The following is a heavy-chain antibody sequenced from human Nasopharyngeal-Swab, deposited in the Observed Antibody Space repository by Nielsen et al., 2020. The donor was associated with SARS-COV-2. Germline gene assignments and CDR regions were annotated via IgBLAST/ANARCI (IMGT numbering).Heavy chain of an antibody. CDR3: ARPGSGSYYGSYMDV. J-gene: IGHJ6*03. V-gene: IGHV5-51*01. CDR2: IYPGDSDT. CDR1: GYSLTSYW. D-gene: IGHD3-10*01. Sequence: KVSCKGSGYSLTSYWIGWVRQMPGKGLEWMGIIYPGDSDTRYSPSFQGQVTISADKSISTAYLQWSSLKASDTAMYYCARPGSGSYYGSYMDVWGKGTTVTVSS.